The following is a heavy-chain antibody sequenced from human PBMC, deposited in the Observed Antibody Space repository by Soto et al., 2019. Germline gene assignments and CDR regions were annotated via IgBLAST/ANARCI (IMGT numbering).Heavy chain of an antibody. CDR1: GISVDSSY. J-gene: IGHJ4*02. V-gene: IGHV3-53*04. CDR2: IYSDGST. Sequence: EVQLVESGGGLVQPGGSLRLSCAASGISVDSSYMSWVRQAPGKGLEWVSVIYSDGSTYYADSVKGRFTISRHNFKNTVYLQMNSLRGEDTAVYYCARDWQRNHLVHWGQGTLVIVSS. CDR3: ARDWQRNHLVH. D-gene: IGHD6-25*01.